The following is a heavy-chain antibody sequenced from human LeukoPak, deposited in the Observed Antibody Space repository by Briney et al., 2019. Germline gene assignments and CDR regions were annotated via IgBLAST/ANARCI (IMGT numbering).Heavy chain of an antibody. CDR1: GFTFGDYA. D-gene: IGHD6-19*01. J-gene: IGHJ6*02. Sequence: GGSLRLSCTASGFTFGDYAMSWVRQAPGKGLEWVAVISYDGSNKYYADSVKGRFTISRDNSKNTLYLQMNSLRAEDTAVYYCARGTPSSRGWLYYGMDVWGQGTTVTVSS. CDR2: ISYDGSNK. V-gene: IGHV3-30-3*01. CDR3: ARGTPSSRGWLYYGMDV.